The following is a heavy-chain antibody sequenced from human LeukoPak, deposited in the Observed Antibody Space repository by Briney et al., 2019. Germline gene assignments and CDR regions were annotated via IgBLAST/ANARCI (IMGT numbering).Heavy chain of an antibody. V-gene: IGHV3-48*03. CDR2: ISSSASEK. CDR1: VFTFSRFE. D-gene: IGHD3-16*01. CDR3: ARRTFGAFAI. J-gene: IGHJ3*02. Sequence: GGSLRLSCAASVFTFSRFEVNWVRQAPGEGVEWVSYISSSASEKYYADSVKGRFTISRDNAKNTLYLQMSSLRADDTAVYYCARRTFGAFAIWGQGAMVTVSS.